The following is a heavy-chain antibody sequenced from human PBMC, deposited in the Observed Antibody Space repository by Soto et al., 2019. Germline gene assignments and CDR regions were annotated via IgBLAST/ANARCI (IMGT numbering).Heavy chain of an antibody. CDR1: GGIFGSHG. CDR3: VRDRRIYYSDPHDEFVASDYEV. J-gene: IGHJ3*01. D-gene: IGHD3-22*01. V-gene: IGHV1-69*01. CDR2: FIPIFRTL. Sequence: QVQLIQSEAEVKKPGSSVRVSCTASGGIFGSHGFSWVRQAPGQRLEWGGGFIPIFRTLTYTEKFQARVRIAADESTNTVYLDLRSLTSEDTAVYYCVRDRRIYYSDPHDEFVASDYEVWGQGTMVSVSS.